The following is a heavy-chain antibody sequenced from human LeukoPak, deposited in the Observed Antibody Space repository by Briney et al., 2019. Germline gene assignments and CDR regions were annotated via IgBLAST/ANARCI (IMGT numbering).Heavy chain of an antibody. V-gene: IGHV3-30*18. CDR2: ISYDGSNK. CDR1: GFTFSSNA. J-gene: IGHJ4*02. Sequence: GGSLRLSCAASGFTFSSNAMSWVRQAPGKGLEWVAVISYDGSNKYYADSVKGRFTISRDNSKNTLYLQMNSLRAEDTAVYYCAKLTTSWGQGTLVTVSS. CDR3: AKLTTS. D-gene: IGHD4-11*01.